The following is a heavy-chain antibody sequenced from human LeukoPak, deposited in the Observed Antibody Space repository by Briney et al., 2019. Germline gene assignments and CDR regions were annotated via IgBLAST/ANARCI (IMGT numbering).Heavy chain of an antibody. CDR1: GYTFTSYG. CDR3: ARDGGLRYFDWLLFSHYYYYMDV. D-gene: IGHD3-9*01. V-gene: IGHV1-18*01. Sequence: ASVKVSCKASGYTFTSYGISWVRQAPGQGLEWMGWISAYNGNTNYAQKLQGRVTMTTDTSTSTAYMELRSLRSDDTAVYYCARDGGLRYFDWLLFSHYYYYMDVWGKGTTVTVSS. CDR2: ISAYNGNT. J-gene: IGHJ6*03.